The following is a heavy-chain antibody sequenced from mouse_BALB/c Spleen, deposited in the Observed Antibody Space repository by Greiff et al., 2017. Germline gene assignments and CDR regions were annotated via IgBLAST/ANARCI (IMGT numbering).Heavy chain of an antibody. CDR2: IDPENGNT. J-gene: IGHJ2*01. Sequence: VQLKESGAELVRPGALVKLSCKASGFNIKDYYMHWVKQRPEQGLEWIGWIDPENGNTIYDPKFQGKASITADTSSNTAYLQLSSLTSEDTAVYYCALYDYDAVDYWGQGTTLTVSS. D-gene: IGHD2-4*01. CDR3: ALYDYDAVDY. CDR1: GFNIKDYY. V-gene: IGHV14-1*02.